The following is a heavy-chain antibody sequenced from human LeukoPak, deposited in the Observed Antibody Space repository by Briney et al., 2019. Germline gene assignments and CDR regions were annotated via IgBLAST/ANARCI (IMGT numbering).Heavy chain of an antibody. V-gene: IGHV3-23*01. CDR3: AKDRPVIVVVPAAYYFDY. CDR2: ISGSGGNT. CDR1: GFTVSSNY. D-gene: IGHD2-2*01. J-gene: IGHJ4*02. Sequence: PGGSLRLSCAASGFTVSSNYMSWVRQAPGKGVEWVSAISGSGGNTYYADSVKGRFTISRDNSKNTLYLQMNSLRAEDTALYYCAKDRPVIVVVPAAYYFDYWGQGTLVTVSS.